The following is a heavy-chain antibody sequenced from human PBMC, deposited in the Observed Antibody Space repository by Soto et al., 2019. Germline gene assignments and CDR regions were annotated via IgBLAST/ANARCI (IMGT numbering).Heavy chain of an antibody. J-gene: IGHJ4*01. CDR2: IKEDGSET. V-gene: IGHV3-7*04. CDR1: GLTFSSYW. CDR3: GGAYYFDS. Sequence: GGSLRLSCAASGLTFSSYWMNWVRQAPGKGLEWVANIKEDGSETYYVDSVKGRFTISRDNAKNSLYLQMSSLRADDTAVYYCGGAYYFDSWGHGSLVTVSS.